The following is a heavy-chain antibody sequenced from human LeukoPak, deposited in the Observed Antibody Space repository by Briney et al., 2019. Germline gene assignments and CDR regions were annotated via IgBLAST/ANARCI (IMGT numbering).Heavy chain of an antibody. CDR2: INWNGGST. CDR3: ARAGRYYYGSGSFDY. J-gene: IGHJ4*02. CDR1: GFTFSSYW. Sequence: GGSLRLSCAASGFTFSSYWMSWVRQAPGKGLEWVSGINWNGGSTGYADSVKGRFTISRDNAKNSLYLQMNSLRAEDTALYYCARAGRYYYGSGSFDYWGQGTLVTVSS. V-gene: IGHV3-20*04. D-gene: IGHD3-10*01.